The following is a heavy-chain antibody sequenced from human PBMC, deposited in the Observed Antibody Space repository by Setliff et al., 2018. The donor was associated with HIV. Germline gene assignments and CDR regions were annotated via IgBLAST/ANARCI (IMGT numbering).Heavy chain of an antibody. V-gene: IGHV3-30*03. CDR3: VRDPIEGSPDYFDY. CDR2: MSTGGGIK. CDR1: GFTFSNYA. D-gene: IGHD1-26*01. Sequence: HPGGSLRLSCAASGFTFSNYAMSWVRQAPGKGLEWVAVMSTGGGIKICADSVKGRFTISRDNSRNTLFLQMNNLRPEDTATYYCVRDPIEGSPDYFDYWGQGALVTVSS. J-gene: IGHJ4*02.